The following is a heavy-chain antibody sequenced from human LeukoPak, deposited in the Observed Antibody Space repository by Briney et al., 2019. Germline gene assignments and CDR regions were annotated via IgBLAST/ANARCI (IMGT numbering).Heavy chain of an antibody. CDR3: ARASSGWYNGLFY. CDR2: INHSGST. CDR1: GGSFSGYY. D-gene: IGHD6-19*01. J-gene: IGHJ4*02. V-gene: IGHV4-34*01. Sequence: ETLSLTCAVYGGSFSGYYWSWIRQPPGKGLEWIGEINHSGSTNYNPSLKSRVTISVDTSKNQFSLKLSSVTAADTAVYYCARASSGWYNGLFYWGQGTLVTVSS.